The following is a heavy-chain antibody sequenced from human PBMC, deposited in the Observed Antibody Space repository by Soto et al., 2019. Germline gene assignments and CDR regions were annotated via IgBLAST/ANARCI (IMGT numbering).Heavy chain of an antibody. J-gene: IGHJ4*02. Sequence: EVQLLESGGALIQAGGSLRLSCAASGFTFTTYAMNWVRQAPGKGLEWVSTISYSGDSTYYADSVKGRFTISRDTSRNKLYLQMNRLRGEDTALYYWGSRKIDFCSGNSCYVFDYWGQGTLVTVSS. CDR1: GFTFTTYA. D-gene: IGHD2-2*01. V-gene: IGHV3-23*01. CDR2: ISYSGDST. CDR3: GSRKIDFCSGNSCYVFDY.